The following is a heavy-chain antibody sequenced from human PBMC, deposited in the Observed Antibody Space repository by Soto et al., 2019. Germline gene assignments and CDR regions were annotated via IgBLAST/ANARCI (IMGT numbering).Heavy chain of an antibody. V-gene: IGHV3-30-3*01. D-gene: IGHD4-17*01. CDR3: ARDSPPGGTTVVTRTFPNNWFDP. CDR2: ISYDGSNK. J-gene: IGHJ5*02. CDR1: GFTFSSYA. Sequence: GGSLRLSCAASGFTFSSYAMHWVRQAPGKGLEWVAVISYDGSNKYYADSVKGRFTISRDNSKNTLYLQMNSLRAEDTAVYYCARDSPPGGTTVVTRTFPNNWFDPWGQGTLVTVSS.